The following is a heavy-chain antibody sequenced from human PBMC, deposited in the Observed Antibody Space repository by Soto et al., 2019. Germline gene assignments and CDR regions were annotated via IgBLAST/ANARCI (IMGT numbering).Heavy chain of an antibody. Sequence: GGSLRLSCAASGFTFSSYGMHWVRQAPGKGLEWVAVISYDGSNKYYADSVKGRFTISRDNSKNTLYLQMNSLRAEDTAVYYCSTTTQLGYWGQGTLVTVSS. J-gene: IGHJ4*02. CDR3: STTTQLGY. D-gene: IGHD1-1*01. CDR1: GFTFSSYG. V-gene: IGHV3-30*03. CDR2: ISYDGSNK.